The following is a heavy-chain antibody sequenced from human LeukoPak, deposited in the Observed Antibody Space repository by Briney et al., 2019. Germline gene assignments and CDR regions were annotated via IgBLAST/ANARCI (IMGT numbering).Heavy chain of an antibody. CDR2: ISAYNGNT. D-gene: IGHD6-19*01. CDR1: GYTFTSYG. V-gene: IGHV1-18*01. J-gene: IGHJ4*02. CDR3: ARAKAGYSSGPGGY. Sequence: ASVKVSCKASGYTFTSYGISWVRQAPGQGLEWMGWISAYNGNTNYAQKLQGRVTMTTDTSTSAAYMELRSLRSDDTAVYYCARAKAGYSSGPGGYWGQGTLVTVSS.